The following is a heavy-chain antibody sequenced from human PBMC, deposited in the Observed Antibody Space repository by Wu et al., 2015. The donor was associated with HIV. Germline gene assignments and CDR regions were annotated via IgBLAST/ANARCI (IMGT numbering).Heavy chain of an antibody. D-gene: IGHD2-2*01. J-gene: IGHJ6*02. CDR2: ISAYNGNT. CDR3: ARDWRYCSSTSCYGDPIYGMDV. V-gene: IGHV1-18*01. CDR1: GYTFTSYG. Sequence: QVQLVQSGAEVKKPGASVKVSCKASGYTFTSYGISWVRQAPGQGLEWMGWISAYNGNTNYAQKLQGRVTMTTDTSTSTAYMELRSLRSDDTAVYYCARDWRYCSSTSCYGDPIYGMDVWGQGTTVTVSS.